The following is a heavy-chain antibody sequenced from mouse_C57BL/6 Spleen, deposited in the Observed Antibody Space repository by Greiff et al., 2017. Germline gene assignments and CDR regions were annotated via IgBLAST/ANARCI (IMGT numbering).Heavy chain of an antibody. Sequence: EVQLQQSGPELVKPGASVKISCKASGYTFTDYYMNWVKQSHGKSLEWIGDINPNNGGTSYNQKFKGKATLTVDKSSSTAYMELRSLTSEDSAVYYCADNSGYVFAYWGQGTLVTVSA. CDR1: GYTFTDYY. J-gene: IGHJ3*01. CDR3: ADNSGYVFAY. CDR2: INPNNGGT. V-gene: IGHV1-26*01. D-gene: IGHD3-2*02.